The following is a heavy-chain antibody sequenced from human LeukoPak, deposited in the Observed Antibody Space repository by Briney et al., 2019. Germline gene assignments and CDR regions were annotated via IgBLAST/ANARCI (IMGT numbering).Heavy chain of an antibody. CDR2: ISYDGSNK. CDR1: GFTFSSYG. CDR3: AKEPKPRPTVGYFQH. D-gene: IGHD1-14*01. V-gene: IGHV3-30*18. J-gene: IGHJ1*01. Sequence: GGSLRLSCAASGFTFSSYGMHWVRQAPGQGLEWVSLISYDGSNKYYADSVKGRFTISRDNSKNTLYLQMNSLRAEDTAVYYCAKEPKPRPTVGYFQHWGQGTLVTVSS.